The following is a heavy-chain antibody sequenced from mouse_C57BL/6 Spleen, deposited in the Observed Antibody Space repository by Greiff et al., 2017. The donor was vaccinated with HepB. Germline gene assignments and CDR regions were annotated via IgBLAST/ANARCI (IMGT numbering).Heavy chain of an antibody. CDR3: SKIYDGYSHWYFDV. CDR2: ISSGGSYT. J-gene: IGHJ1*03. CDR1: GFTFSSYG. V-gene: IGHV5-6*01. Sequence: EVKLMESGGDLVKPGGSLKLSCAASGFTFSSYGMSWVRQNPEKRLEWVATISSGGSYTYNPDSVKGRFTISRDNDKNTLYLQMSSLKSADTAMYYCSKIYDGYSHWYFDVWGTGTTVTVSS. D-gene: IGHD2-3*01.